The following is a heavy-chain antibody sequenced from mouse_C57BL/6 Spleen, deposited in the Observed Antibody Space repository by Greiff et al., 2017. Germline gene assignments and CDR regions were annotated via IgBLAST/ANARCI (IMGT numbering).Heavy chain of an antibody. CDR3: ARGGGYDYYYAMDY. Sequence: QVQLQQPGAELVKPGASVKLSCKASGYTFTSYWMHWVKQRPGRGLEWIGRSDPNSGGTKYNEKFKSKATLTVDKPSSTAYMQLSSLTSEDSAVYYCARGGGYDYYYAMDYWGQGTSVTVSS. CDR1: GYTFTSYW. D-gene: IGHD2-2*01. J-gene: IGHJ4*01. V-gene: IGHV1-72*01. CDR2: SDPNSGGT.